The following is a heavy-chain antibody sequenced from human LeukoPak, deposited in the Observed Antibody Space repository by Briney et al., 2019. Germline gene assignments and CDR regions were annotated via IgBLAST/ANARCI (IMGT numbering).Heavy chain of an antibody. Sequence: SETLSLTCSVSDYSISSGYYWGWIRQPPGKGLEWIGSMEWIGSIDHSGSAYYNPSLKSRVTISVDTSKNQFSLKLRSVTAADTAVYYCARGPPKGHDDSSDYYVPACFDYWGQGTLVTVSS. CDR1: DYSISSGYY. D-gene: IGHD3-22*01. J-gene: IGHJ4*02. CDR2: IDHSGSA. CDR3: ARGPPKGHDDSSDYYVPACFDY. V-gene: IGHV4-38-2*02.